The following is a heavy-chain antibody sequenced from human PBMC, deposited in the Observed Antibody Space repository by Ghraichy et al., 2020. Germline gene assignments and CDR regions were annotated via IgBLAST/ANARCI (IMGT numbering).Heavy chain of an antibody. CDR2: LSWNSGSI. J-gene: IGHJ3*01. Sequence: GGSLRLSCAASGFTFDDYAMHWVRQSPGKGLEWVSGLSWNSGSINYADSVKGRFTISRDNAKNSLSLQMDRLRPEDMALYYCTKEMSYGVRGFAFDLWGRGTMVTVSS. CDR1: GFTFDDYA. V-gene: IGHV3-9*03. CDR3: TKEMSYGVRGFAFDL. D-gene: IGHD3-3*01.